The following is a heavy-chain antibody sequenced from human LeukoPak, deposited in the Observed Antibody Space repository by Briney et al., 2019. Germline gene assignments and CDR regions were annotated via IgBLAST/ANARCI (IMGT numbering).Heavy chain of an antibody. CDR2: IYHSGST. J-gene: IGHJ4*02. D-gene: IGHD1-7*01. CDR3: ARVPNYRFGADY. V-gene: IGHV4-30-2*01. Sequence: PSETLSLTCTVSGGSISSGGYYWSWIRQPPGKGLEWIGYIYHSGSTYYNPSLKSRVTISVDTSKIQFSLKLSSVTAADTAVYYCARVPNYRFGADYWGQGTLVTVSS. CDR1: GGSISSGGYY.